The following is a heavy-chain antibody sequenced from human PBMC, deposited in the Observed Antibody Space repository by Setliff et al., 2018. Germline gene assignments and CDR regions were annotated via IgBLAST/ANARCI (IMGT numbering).Heavy chain of an antibody. J-gene: IGHJ3*02. CDR3: TFARDGYDVFDI. Sequence: RLSCAASGFSFSGSAVYWVRQASVKGLEWIGRIRGRTDNYATAYAASVRGRFTISRDDSKNTAYLQMNSLKTEDTAVYYCTFARDGYDVFDIWGQGTMVT. CDR2: IRGRTDNYAT. D-gene: IGHD5-18*01. V-gene: IGHV3-73*01. CDR1: GFSFSGSA.